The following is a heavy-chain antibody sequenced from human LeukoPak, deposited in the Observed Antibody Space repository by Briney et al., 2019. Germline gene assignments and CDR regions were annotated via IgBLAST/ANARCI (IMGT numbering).Heavy chain of an antibody. CDR1: GFTFSSYS. Sequence: GGSLRLSCAASGFTFSSYSMNLVRQAPGKGLEWVSSISSSSSYVYYADSVKGRFTISRDNAENSLFLQMNSLRAEDTAVYYCARDGGHCSGGSCYYDYYYYYYMDVWGKGTTVTVSS. CDR3: ARDGGHCSGGSCYYDYYYYYYMDV. V-gene: IGHV3-21*01. D-gene: IGHD2-15*01. CDR2: ISSSSSYV. J-gene: IGHJ6*03.